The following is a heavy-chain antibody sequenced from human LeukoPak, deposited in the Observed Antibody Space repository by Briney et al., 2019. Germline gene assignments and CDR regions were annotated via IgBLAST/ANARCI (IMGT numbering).Heavy chain of an antibody. CDR3: ARHLGRFDP. V-gene: IGHV4-34*01. CDR2: INHSGST. CDR1: GGSFSGYY. Sequence: SETLSLTCAVYGGSFSGYYWGWIRQPPGKGLEWIGEINHSGSTNYSPSLRSRVTISVDTSKSQFSLKLSSVTAADTAVYYCARHLGRFDPWGQGTLVTVSS. J-gene: IGHJ5*02.